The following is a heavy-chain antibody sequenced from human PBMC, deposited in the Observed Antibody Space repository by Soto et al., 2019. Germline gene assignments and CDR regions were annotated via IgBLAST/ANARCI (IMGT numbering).Heavy chain of an antibody. J-gene: IGHJ3*02. CDR2: IWYDGSNK. V-gene: IGHV3-33*01. CDR3: VGLVDAFDI. Sequence: QVQLVESGGGVVQPGRSLRLSCAASGFTFSSYGMHWVRQAPGKGLEWVAVIWYDGSNKYYADSVKGRFNISRDNSKNTLYLQMNSMRAEDTSVYYCVGLVDAFDIWCQGTMVTVSS. D-gene: IGHD6-19*01. CDR1: GFTFSSYG.